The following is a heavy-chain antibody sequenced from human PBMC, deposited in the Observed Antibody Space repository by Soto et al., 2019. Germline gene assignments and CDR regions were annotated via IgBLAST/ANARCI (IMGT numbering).Heavy chain of an antibody. J-gene: IGHJ6*02. CDR2: ISAAGDS. CDR3: ARTDRGFYGMDV. V-gene: IGHV3-13*01. Sequence: EVQLVESGGGLVQPGGSLRLSCEASGFTFRNYDMHWVRQGTGKGLEWVSGISAAGDSDYADSVEGRFTISRENAQTSSFLQMNSLRVGDTAVYYCARTDRGFYGMDVWGQGTTVIVSS. CDR1: GFTFRNYD.